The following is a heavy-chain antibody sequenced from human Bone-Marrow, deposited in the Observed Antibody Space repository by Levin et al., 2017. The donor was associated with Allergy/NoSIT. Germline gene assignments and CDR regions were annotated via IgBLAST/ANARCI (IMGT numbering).Heavy chain of an antibody. CDR2: INHSGST. J-gene: IGHJ5*02. V-gene: IGHV4-34*01. CDR3: ARAAWSGGGGFDP. D-gene: IGHD3-3*01. CDR1: GGSFSDYY. Sequence: PSETLSLICAVYGGSFSDYYWSWIRQPPGKGLEWIGEINHSGSTNYNPSLKSRVTILVDTSKSQFSLKLSSVTAADTAVYYCARAAWSGGGGFDPWGQGILVTVSS.